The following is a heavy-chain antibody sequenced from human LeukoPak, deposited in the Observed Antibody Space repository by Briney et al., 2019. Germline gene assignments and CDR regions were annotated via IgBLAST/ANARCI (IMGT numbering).Heavy chain of an antibody. CDR2: IYHSGGT. V-gene: IGHV4-30-2*01. J-gene: IGHJ4*02. CDR3: ARVSGSSSVDH. Sequence: SQTLSLTCTVSGGSISSGGYYWSWIRQPPGKGLEWIGYIYHSGGTYYNPSLKSRVTISVDRSKSQFSLNLTSVTAADTAVYYCARVSGSSSVDHWGQGTLVTVSS. D-gene: IGHD1-26*01. CDR1: GGSISSGGYY.